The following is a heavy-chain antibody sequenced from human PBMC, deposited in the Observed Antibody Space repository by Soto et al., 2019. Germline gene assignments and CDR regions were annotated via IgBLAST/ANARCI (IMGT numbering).Heavy chain of an antibody. V-gene: IGHV4-30-4*01. CDR1: GGSISSGDYY. D-gene: IGHD3-10*01. Sequence: SETLSLTCTVSGGSISSGDYYWSWIRQPPGKGLEWIGYIYYSGSTYYNPSLKSRVTISVDTSKNQFSLKLSSVTAADTAVYYCARGLRGSVSYYRGGYNWFVPCGPRTLVTVSS. CDR3: ARGLRGSVSYYRGGYNWFVP. CDR2: IYYSGST. J-gene: IGHJ5*02.